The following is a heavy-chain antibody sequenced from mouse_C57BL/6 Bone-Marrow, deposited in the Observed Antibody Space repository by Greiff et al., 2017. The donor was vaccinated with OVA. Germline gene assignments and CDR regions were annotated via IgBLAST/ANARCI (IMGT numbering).Heavy chain of an antibody. D-gene: IGHD2-3*01. CDR2: LYPGSGST. CDR3: ARSGLYDEPDMGY. J-gene: IGHJ4*01. CDR1: GYTFTSYW. V-gene: IGHV1-55*01. Sequence: VQLHQPGAELVKPGASVTMSCKASGYTFTSYWITWVKQRPGQGLEWIGDLYPGSGSTNYNEKFKSKATLTVDTSSSTAYMQLSSLTSEDSAVYYCARSGLYDEPDMGYWGQGTSVTVSS.